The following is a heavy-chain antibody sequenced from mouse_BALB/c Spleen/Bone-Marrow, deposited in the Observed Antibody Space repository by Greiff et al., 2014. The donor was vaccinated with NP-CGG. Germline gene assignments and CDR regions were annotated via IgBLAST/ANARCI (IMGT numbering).Heavy chain of an antibody. J-gene: IGHJ1*01. V-gene: IGHV7-3*02. CDR2: IRNKANGYTT. CDR1: GFTFTDYY. Sequence: EVHLVESGGGLVQPGGSLRLSCATSGFTFTDYYMTWVRQPPGKALEWLGFIRNKANGYTTEYCASVKGRFTISRDNSQGILYLQMNTLRAEDSATYYCARDTLMYFDVWGAGTTVTVSS. CDR3: ARDTLMYFDV.